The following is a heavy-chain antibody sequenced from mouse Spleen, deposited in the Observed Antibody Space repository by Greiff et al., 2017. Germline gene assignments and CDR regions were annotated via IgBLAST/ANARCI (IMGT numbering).Heavy chain of an antibody. CDR3: ARMGYGSSYYWYFDV. CDR1: GFTFSDYG. CDR2: ISSGSSTI. V-gene: IGHV5-17*01. D-gene: IGHD1-1*01. Sequence: EVMLMESGGGLVKPGGSLKLSCAASGFTFSDYGMHWVRQAPEKGLEWVAYISSGSSTIYYADTVKGRFTISRDNAKNTLFLQMTSLRSEDTAMYYCARMGYGSSYYWYFDVWGAGTTVTVSS. J-gene: IGHJ1*01.